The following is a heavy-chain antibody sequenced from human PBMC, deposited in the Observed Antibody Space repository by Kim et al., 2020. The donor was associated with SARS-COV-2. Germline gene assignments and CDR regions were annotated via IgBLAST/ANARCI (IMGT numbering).Heavy chain of an antibody. CDR1: GFTFTSSA. CDR2: IVVGSGNT. V-gene: IGHV1-58*02. D-gene: IGHD3-22*01. CDR3: AALTDYYYDSSGPGY. Sequence: SVKVSCKASGFTFTSSAMQWVRQARGQRLEWIGWIVVGSGNTNYAQKFQERVTITRDMSTSTAYMELSSLRSEDTAVYYCAALTDYYYDSSGPGYWGQGTLVTVSS. J-gene: IGHJ4*02.